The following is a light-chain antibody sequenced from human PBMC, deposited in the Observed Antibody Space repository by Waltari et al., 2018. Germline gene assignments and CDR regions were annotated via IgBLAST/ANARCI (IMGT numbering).Light chain of an antibody. CDR3: QQTYSTPLT. J-gene: IGKJ4*01. CDR1: QSITTS. CDR2: AAS. V-gene: IGKV1-39*01. Sequence: DLQMTQSPSSLSASVGDRVTITCRASQSITTSLNWYQQLPGKAPILLISAASSLQSGVPSRFSGSGSGTDFTLAISSLQAEDFATYYCQQTYSTPLTFGGGTKVEIK.